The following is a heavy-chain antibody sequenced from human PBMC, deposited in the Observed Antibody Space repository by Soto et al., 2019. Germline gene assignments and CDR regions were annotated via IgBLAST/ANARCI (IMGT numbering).Heavy chain of an antibody. V-gene: IGHV4-31*03. D-gene: IGHD3-3*01. Sequence: QVQLQESGPGLVKPSQNLSLTCTVSGGSISSGDYYWSWIRQHPGKGLEWIGYIYYSGSTYYNPSLKSRVTISVDTSKNQFSLKLSYVTAADTAVYYCARWWSGSRQGFDPWGQGTLVTVSS. CDR2: IYYSGST. CDR3: ARWWSGSRQGFDP. CDR1: GGSISSGDYY. J-gene: IGHJ5*02.